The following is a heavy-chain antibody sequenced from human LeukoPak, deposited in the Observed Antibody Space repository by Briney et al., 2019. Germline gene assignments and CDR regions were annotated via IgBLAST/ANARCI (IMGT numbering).Heavy chain of an antibody. CDR1: GFTFSSYS. CDR2: ISSSSSYI. Sequence: PGGSLRLSCAASGFTFSSYSMNWVRQAPGKGLEWVSSISSSSSYIYYADSVAGRFTISRDISKNTLYLQMNNLRVEDTAVYYCARDQVTSGGGLDYWGQGTLVTVSS. V-gene: IGHV3-21*04. CDR3: ARDQVTSGGGLDY. J-gene: IGHJ4*02. D-gene: IGHD2-21*02.